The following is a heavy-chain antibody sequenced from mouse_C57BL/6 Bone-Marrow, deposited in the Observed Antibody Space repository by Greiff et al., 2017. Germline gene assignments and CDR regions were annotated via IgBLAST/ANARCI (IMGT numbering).Heavy chain of an antibody. CDR2: IYPRSGNT. CDR1: GYTFTSYG. Sequence: QVQLQQSGAELARPGASVKLSCKASGYTFTSYGISWVKQRTGQGLEWIGEIYPRSGNTYYNEKFKGKATLTADKSSSTAYMGLRSLTSEDSAVYFCAAWPTIVTYFDYWDQGTTLSVSS. CDR3: AAWPTIVTYFDY. J-gene: IGHJ2*01. D-gene: IGHD2-5*01. V-gene: IGHV1-81*01.